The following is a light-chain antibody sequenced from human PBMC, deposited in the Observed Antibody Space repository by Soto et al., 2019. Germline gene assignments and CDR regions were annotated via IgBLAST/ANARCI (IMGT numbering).Light chain of an antibody. CDR2: AAS. Sequence: EILMTQSPATLSVSPGERGTLSCRASQSVSSNLAWYQQKPGQAPRLLIYAASTRATGIPVRFSGSGSGTEFTLTISSLHSEDFAVYSCQQYNDWPWTFGQGTKVEI. CDR1: QSVSSN. CDR3: QQYNDWPWT. V-gene: IGKV3-15*01. J-gene: IGKJ1*01.